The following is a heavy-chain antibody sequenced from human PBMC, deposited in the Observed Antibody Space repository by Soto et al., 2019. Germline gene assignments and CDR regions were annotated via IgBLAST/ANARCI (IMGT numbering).Heavy chain of an antibody. CDR3: ARENAYGDPKSFDY. J-gene: IGHJ4*02. CDR2: ISSSSNYI. CDR1: GFTFSSYN. Sequence: EVQLVESGGGLVKPGGSLRLSCTASGFTFSSYNMNWVRQAPGKGLEWVSSISSSSNYIYYADSMKGRFTISRDNAKNSLYLQMNSLRAEDTAVYYCARENAYGDPKSFDYWGQGTLVTVSS. D-gene: IGHD4-17*01. V-gene: IGHV3-21*02.